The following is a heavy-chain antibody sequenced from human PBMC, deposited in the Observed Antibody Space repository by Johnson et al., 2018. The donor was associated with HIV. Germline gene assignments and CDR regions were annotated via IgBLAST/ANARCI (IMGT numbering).Heavy chain of an antibody. CDR1: GFTFSSYA. CDR2: ISYDGPNK. D-gene: IGHD5-18*01. J-gene: IGHJ3*02. Sequence: QVKLVESGGGVVQPGWSLRLSCAASGFTFSSYAMHWVRQAPDKGLEWVALISYDGPNKYYADSVKGRFTISRDNSKNTLYLQMNSLRAEDTAVYYCAKVINPSLVDTAMVTVLDAFDIWGQGTMVTVSS. V-gene: IGHV3-30-3*02. CDR3: AKVINPSLVDTAMVTVLDAFDI.